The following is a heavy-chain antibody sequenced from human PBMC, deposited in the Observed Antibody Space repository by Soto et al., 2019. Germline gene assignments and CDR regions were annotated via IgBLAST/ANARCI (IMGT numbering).Heavy chain of an antibody. J-gene: IGHJ5*02. D-gene: IGHD3-10*01. CDR1: GGSVSSGSYY. CDR2: IYYSGST. V-gene: IGHV4-61*01. CDR3: ARDHVVRGVINWFDP. Sequence: SETLSLTCTVSGGSVSSGSYYWSWIRQPPGKGLEWIGHIYYSGSTNYNPSLKSRVTISVDTSKNQFSLKLSSVTAADTAVYYCARDHVVRGVINWFDPWGQGTLVTVSS.